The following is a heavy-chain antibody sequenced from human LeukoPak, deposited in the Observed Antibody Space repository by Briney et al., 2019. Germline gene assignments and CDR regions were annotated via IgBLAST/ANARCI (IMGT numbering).Heavy chain of an antibody. CDR2: VYYSGST. D-gene: IGHD4-23*01. CDR1: GASIDRSTYY. V-gene: IGHV4-39*07. J-gene: IGHJ3*02. CDR3: ARTPGPAVAGGAFDI. Sequence: SETLSLTCSVSGASIDRSTYYWGWIRQPTGKGLEWIGSVYYSGSTYYNPSLKSRVTISVDTSKNQFSLKLSSVTAADTAVNYCARTPGPAVAGGAFDIWGQGTMVTVSS.